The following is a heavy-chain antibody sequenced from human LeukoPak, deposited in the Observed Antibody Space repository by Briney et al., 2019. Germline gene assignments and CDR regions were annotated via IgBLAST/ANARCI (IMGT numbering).Heavy chain of an antibody. J-gene: IGHJ4*02. Sequence: GGSLRLSCAASGFTFSSYEMNWVRQAPGKGLEWVSYISSSGSTIYYADSVKGRFTISRDNAKNSLYLQMNSLRPEDTAVYYCVRGATAVTRHLDYWGQGTLVTVSS. V-gene: IGHV3-48*03. CDR3: VRGATAVTRHLDY. CDR2: ISSSGSTI. CDR1: GFTFSSYE. D-gene: IGHD4-23*01.